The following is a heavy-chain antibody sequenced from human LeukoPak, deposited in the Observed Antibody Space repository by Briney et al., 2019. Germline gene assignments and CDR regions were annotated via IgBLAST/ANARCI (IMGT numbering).Heavy chain of an antibody. Sequence: SVKVSCKASGYTFTSYGISWVRQAPGQGLEWMGWILPIFGTANYAQKFQGRVTITTDESTSTAYMELSSLRSEDTAVYYYARRGDGYNQGYFGYWGQGTLVTVSS. V-gene: IGHV1-69*05. CDR3: ARRGDGYNQGYFGY. CDR1: GYTFTSYG. J-gene: IGHJ4*02. D-gene: IGHD5-24*01. CDR2: ILPIFGTA.